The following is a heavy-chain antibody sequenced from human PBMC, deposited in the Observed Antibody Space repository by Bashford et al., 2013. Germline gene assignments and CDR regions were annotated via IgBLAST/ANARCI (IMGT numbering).Heavy chain of an antibody. V-gene: IGHV3-74*01. CDR3: TQLSY. CDR2: ISDDGSIT. J-gene: IGHJ4*02. Sequence: GSLRLSCEASAFRFDTYWMNWVRQAPGKGLVWVARISDDGSITRYADSVKGRFTISRDNARNILFLEMNSLRVDDTAVYYCTQLSYWGQGTRVTVSS. CDR1: AFRFDTYW. D-gene: IGHD3-10*01.